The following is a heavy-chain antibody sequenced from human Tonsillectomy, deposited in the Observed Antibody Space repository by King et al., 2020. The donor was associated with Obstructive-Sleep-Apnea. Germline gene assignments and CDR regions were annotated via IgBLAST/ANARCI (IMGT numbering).Heavy chain of an antibody. CDR1: GYSFTSYW. D-gene: IGHD3-22*01. Sequence: VQLVQSGAEVKKPGESLEISCKGSGYSFTSYWIGWVRQMPGKGLEWMGIIYPGDSDTRYSPSFQGQVTISADKSISTAYLQWSSLKASDTAMYYCARRDTYYYDSSGYGAFDIWGQGTMVTVSS. CDR3: ARRDTYYYDSSGYGAFDI. V-gene: IGHV5-51*01. J-gene: IGHJ3*02. CDR2: IYPGDSDT.